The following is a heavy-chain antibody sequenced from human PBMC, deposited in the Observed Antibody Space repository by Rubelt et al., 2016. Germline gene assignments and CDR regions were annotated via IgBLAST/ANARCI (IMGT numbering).Heavy chain of an antibody. J-gene: IGHJ6*02. Sequence: GGGLVQPGGSLKLSCAASGFSLSGSAMHWVRQASGKGLEWVGHIRDRPNNYATLYAASVKGRFIISRDDSENTAYLQMNSLRTEDTAFYYCTRAGRGLDVWGQGTTVTVFS. V-gene: IGHV3-73*01. CDR2: IRDRPNNYAT. CDR3: TRAGRGLDV. CDR1: GFSLSGSA. D-gene: IGHD3-10*01.